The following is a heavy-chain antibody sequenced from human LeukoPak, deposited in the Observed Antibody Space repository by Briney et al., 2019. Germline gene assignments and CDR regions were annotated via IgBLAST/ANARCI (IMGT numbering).Heavy chain of an antibody. V-gene: IGHV4-61*02. J-gene: IGHJ5*02. Sequence: SQTLSLTCTVSGRSISSGRYYWSWIRQPAGKGLERIGRIYTSGSTNYNPSLKSRVTISVDTSKNQFSLKLSSVTAADTAVYYCARGYCSGGSCYSESGGFDPWGQGTLVTVSS. CDR2: IYTSGST. D-gene: IGHD2-15*01. CDR3: ARGYCSGGSCYSESGGFDP. CDR1: GRSISSGRYY.